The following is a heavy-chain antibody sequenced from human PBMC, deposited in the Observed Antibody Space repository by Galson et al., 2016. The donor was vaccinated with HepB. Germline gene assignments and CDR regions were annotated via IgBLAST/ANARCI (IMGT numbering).Heavy chain of an antibody. CDR2: INHGGST. Sequence: ETLSLTCAVSGGSFSGYYWSWIRQTPGKGLEWTGEINHGGSTNYNPSHKSRVTVSVDTSKKQFSLKVTSVTAADTAVYYCARESYGSGRGLDFWGQGTLVTVSS. CDR1: GGSFSGYY. J-gene: IGHJ4*02. D-gene: IGHD3-10*01. CDR3: ARESYGSGRGLDF. V-gene: IGHV4-34*01.